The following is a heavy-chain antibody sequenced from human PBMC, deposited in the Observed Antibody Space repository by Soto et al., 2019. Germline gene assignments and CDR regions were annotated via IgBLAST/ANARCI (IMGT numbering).Heavy chain of an antibody. J-gene: IGHJ4*02. D-gene: IGHD2-8*01. CDR1: GGSISNFY. CDR3: ARAPMVLSRSYSDS. Sequence: SETLSLTCTVSGGSISNFYWSWIRQPPGKGLEWIGYISYSGNTNYNPSLKSRVSISVDTSKNQLSLNLTSVTAADTAVYYCARAPMVLSRSYSDSWGQGTPVTVSS. CDR2: ISYSGNT. V-gene: IGHV4-59*01.